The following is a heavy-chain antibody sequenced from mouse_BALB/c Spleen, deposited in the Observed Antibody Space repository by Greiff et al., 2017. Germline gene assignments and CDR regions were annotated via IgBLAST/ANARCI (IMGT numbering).Heavy chain of an antibody. CDR2: ISSGGSYT. D-gene: IGHD1-1*01. CDR3: ARGGGVVAYYAMDY. Sequence: EVNLVESGGGLVKPGGSLKLSCAASGFTFSSYAMSWVRQSPEKRLEWVAEISSGGSYTYYPDTVTGRFTISRDNAKNTLYLEMSSLRSEDTAMYYCARGGGVVAYYAMDYWGQGTSVTVSS. CDR1: GFTFSSYA. J-gene: IGHJ4*01. V-gene: IGHV5-9-4*01.